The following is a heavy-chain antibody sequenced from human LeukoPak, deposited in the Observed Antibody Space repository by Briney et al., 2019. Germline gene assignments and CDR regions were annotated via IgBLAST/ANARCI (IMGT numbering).Heavy chain of an antibody. D-gene: IGHD5-12*01. CDR1: GGSISSSSYY. J-gene: IGHJ4*02. CDR3: ARLVDIVATGDY. V-gene: IGHV4-39*07. CDR2: IYYSGST. Sequence: PSETLSLTCTVSGGSISSSSYYWGWIRQPPGKGLEWIGSIYYSGSTNYNPSLKSRVTISVDTSKNQFSLKLSSVTAADTAVYYCARLVDIVATGDYWGQGTLVTVSS.